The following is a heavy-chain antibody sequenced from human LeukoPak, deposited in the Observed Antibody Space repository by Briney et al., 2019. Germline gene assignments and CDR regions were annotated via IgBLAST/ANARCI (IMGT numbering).Heavy chain of an antibody. CDR2: ISSSSSYI. J-gene: IGHJ5*02. V-gene: IGHV3-21*01. Sequence: GGSLRLSCAASGFTFSSYSMNWVRQAPGKGLEWVSSISSSSSYIYYADSVKGRFTISRDNAKNSLYLQMNSLRAEDTAVYYCASSYYYGSGSYGWFDPWGQGTLVTVSS. CDR1: GFTFSSYS. CDR3: ASSYYYGSGSYGWFDP. D-gene: IGHD3-10*01.